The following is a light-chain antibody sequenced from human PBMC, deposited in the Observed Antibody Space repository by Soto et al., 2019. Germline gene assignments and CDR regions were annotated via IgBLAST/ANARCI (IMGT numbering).Light chain of an antibody. J-gene: IGKJ5*01. CDR3: QQRSDLPPIT. CDR2: DAS. V-gene: IGKV3-11*01. Sequence: EIVLVQFPASLFLSPGERATLSCRASQSVKTFLVWYQQRPGQAPRLLIHDASHRAAGIPARFSGSGFGTDFTLTISSLEPEDAAVYYWQQRSDLPPITFGQGTRLEI. CDR1: QSVKTF.